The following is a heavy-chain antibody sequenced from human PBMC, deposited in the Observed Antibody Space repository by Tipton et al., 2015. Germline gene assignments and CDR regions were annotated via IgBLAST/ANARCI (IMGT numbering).Heavy chain of an antibody. CDR2: VFHTGAT. CDR3: AAFCYGGNCPDY. J-gene: IGHJ4*02. V-gene: IGHV4-59*07. Sequence: TLSLTCTVSGVSISSYYWTWIRQPPGKGLQWVGNVFHTGATSYNSSLKSRLTFSIDTSKNQVSLRLSSVTAADTAVYYCAAFCYGGNCPDYWGQGTLVIVS. D-gene: IGHD2-15*01. CDR1: GVSISSYY.